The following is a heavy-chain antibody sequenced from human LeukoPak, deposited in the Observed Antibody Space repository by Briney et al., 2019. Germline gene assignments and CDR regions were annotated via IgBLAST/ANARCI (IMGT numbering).Heavy chain of an antibody. CDR2: LYYSGNT. V-gene: IGHV4-39*01. Sequence: TSETLSLICTVSGGSISSGSYYWGWIRQPPGKGLEWIGSLYYSGNTYYSPSLKSRVTISVDTSKNQFSLKLSSVTAADTAVYYCARLSRQVYSSGWYPLGWFDCWGQGTLVTVSS. J-gene: IGHJ4*02. CDR3: ARLSRQVYSSGWYPLGWFDC. D-gene: IGHD6-19*01. CDR1: GGSISSGSYY.